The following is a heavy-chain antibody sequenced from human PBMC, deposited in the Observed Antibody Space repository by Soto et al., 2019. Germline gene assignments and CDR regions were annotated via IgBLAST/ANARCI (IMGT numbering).Heavy chain of an antibody. CDR2: INAGNGNT. CDR1: GYTFTSYA. J-gene: IGHJ6*03. V-gene: IGHV1-3*01. CDR3: ARGPVPAAIYYYYYYMDV. D-gene: IGHD2-2*02. Sequence: QVPLVQSGAEVKKPGASVKVSCKASGYTFTSYAMHWVRQAPGQRLEWMGWINAGNGNTKYSQKFQGRVTITRDTSASTAYMELSSLRSEDTAVYYCARGPVPAAIYYYYYYMDVWGKGTTVTVSS.